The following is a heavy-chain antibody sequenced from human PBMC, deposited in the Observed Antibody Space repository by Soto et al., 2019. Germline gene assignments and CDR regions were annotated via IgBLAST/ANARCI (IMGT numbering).Heavy chain of an antibody. J-gene: IGHJ6*02. CDR2: INPSGGST. CDR1: GYTFTSYY. CDR3: ASPLLWFGESTLYYGMAL. D-gene: IGHD3-10*01. Sequence: ASVKVSCKAAGYTFTSYYMHWVRQAPGQGLEWMGIINPSGGSTSYAQKFQGRVTMTRDTSTSTVYMELSSLRSEDTAVYYCASPLLWFGESTLYYGMALWGQGTSVTVSS. V-gene: IGHV1-46*03.